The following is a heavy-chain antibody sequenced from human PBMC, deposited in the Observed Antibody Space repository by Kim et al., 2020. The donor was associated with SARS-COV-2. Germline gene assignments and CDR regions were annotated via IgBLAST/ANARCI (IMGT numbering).Heavy chain of an antibody. V-gene: IGHV1-18*01. CDR2: ISAYNGNT. D-gene: IGHD3-10*01. Sequence: ASVKVSCKASGYTFTSYGISWVRQAPGQGLEWMGWISAYNGNTNYAQKLQGRVTMTTDTSTSTAYMELRSLRSDDTAVYYCARDPTYYYGSGSYEADYWGQGTLVTVSS. CDR1: GYTFTSYG. J-gene: IGHJ4*02. CDR3: ARDPTYYYGSGSYEADY.